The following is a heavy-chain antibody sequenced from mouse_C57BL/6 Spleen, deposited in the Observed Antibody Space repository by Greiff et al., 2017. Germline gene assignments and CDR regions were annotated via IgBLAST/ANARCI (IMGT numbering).Heavy chain of an antibody. CDR1: GFTFTDYY. Sequence: EVQLVESGGGLVQPGGSLSLSCAASGFTFTDYYMSWVRQPPGKALEWLGFIRNKANGYTTEYSASVKGRFTISRDNSQSILYLRMNALRAEDSATYYGARYGDGYYPRFDYWGQGTTLTVSS. D-gene: IGHD2-3*01. J-gene: IGHJ2*01. V-gene: IGHV7-3*01. CDR3: ARYGDGYYPRFDY. CDR2: IRNKANGYTT.